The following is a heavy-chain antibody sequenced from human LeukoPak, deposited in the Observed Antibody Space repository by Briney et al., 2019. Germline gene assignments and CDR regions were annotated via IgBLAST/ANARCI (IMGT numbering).Heavy chain of an antibody. CDR1: GYTFTSYY. CDR2: INPSGGST. D-gene: IGHD2/OR15-2a*01. CDR3: ARNSLRAVAADAFDI. Sequence: ASVKVSCKASGYTFTSYYMHWVRQAPGQGLEWMGIINPSGGSTSYAQKFQGRVTMTRDTSTSTVYMELSSLRSEDTAIYYCARNSLRAVAADAFDIWGQGTMVTVSS. V-gene: IGHV1-46*01. J-gene: IGHJ3*02.